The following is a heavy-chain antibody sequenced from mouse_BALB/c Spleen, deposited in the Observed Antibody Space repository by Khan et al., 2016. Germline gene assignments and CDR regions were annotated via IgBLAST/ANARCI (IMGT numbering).Heavy chain of an antibody. CDR3: TNIYDGYYEFAY. V-gene: IGHV5-6-4*01. CDR1: GFIFSSYT. D-gene: IGHD2-3*01. CDR2: ISSGGSYI. J-gene: IGHJ3*01. Sequence: EVELVGSGGGLVKPGGSLKLSCAASGFIFSSYTMSWVRQTPEKRLEWVATISSGGSYIYYPDSVKGRFTIPRDNAKHPLYLQMSSLKSEDTAMYYCTNIYDGYYEFAYWGQGTLVTVSA.